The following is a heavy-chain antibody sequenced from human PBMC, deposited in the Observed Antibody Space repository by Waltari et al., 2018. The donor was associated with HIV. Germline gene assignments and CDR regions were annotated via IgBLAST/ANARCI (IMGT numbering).Heavy chain of an antibody. J-gene: IGHJ4*02. CDR2: IKSETEGGAT. D-gene: IGHD3-10*01. Sequence: EVQLVESGGDLIKPGGCLRLSCVASGISFKSAWMTWVRQAPGKGLEWVGRIKSETEGGATDYAAVVKGRFTISRDDSGNILSLQMNNLRTEDTAVYYCTTEDPYGSGSYLEYWGQGTLVTVSS. CDR1: GISFKSAW. CDR3: TTEDPYGSGSYLEY. V-gene: IGHV3-15*01.